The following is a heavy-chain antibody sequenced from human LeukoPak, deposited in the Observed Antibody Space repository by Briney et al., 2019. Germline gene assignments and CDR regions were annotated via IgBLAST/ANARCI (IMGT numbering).Heavy chain of an antibody. CDR3: AKELYYDYVWGSYVDY. D-gene: IGHD3-16*01. V-gene: IGHV3-21*04. CDR1: GFSFTDYI. CDR2: ISGSGAYI. Sequence: PGGSLRLSCTASGFSFTDYIMHWVRQAPGKGLEWVSSISGSGAYIYYADSVKGRFTISRDNSKNTLYLQMNSLRAEDTAVYYCAKELYYDYVWGSYVDYWGQGTLVTVSS. J-gene: IGHJ4*02.